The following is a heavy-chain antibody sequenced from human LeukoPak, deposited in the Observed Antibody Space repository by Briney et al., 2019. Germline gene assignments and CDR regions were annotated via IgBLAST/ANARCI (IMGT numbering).Heavy chain of an antibody. D-gene: IGHD3-22*01. J-gene: IGHJ4*02. V-gene: IGHV3-23*01. CDR2: ISDSGGRT. Sequence: GGSLRLSCAVSGITLSNYGMSWVRQAPGKGLEWVAGISDSGGRTNYADPVKGRFTISRDNPKNTLYLKMNSLRAEDKAVYFCAKRGVVIRVILVGFHKEAYYFDSWGQGALVTVSS. CDR1: GITLSNYG. CDR3: AKRGVVIRVILVGFHKEAYYFDS.